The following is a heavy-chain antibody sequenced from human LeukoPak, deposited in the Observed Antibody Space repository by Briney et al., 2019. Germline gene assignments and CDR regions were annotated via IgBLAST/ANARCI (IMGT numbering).Heavy chain of an antibody. J-gene: IGHJ4*02. V-gene: IGHV3-23*01. CDR3: AKDRFNILTGYYSAY. CDR2: ISGSGGST. CDR1: GFTFSSYG. D-gene: IGHD3-9*01. Sequence: GGSLRLSCAASGFTFSSYGMSWVRQAPGKGLEWVSAISGSGGSTYYADSVKGRFTISRDNSRNTLYLQMNSLRAEDTAVYYCAKDRFNILTGYYSAYWGRGTLVTVSS.